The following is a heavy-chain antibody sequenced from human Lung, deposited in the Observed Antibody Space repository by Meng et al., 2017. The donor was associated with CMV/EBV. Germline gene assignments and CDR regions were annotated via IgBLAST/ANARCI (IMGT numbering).Heavy chain of an antibody. V-gene: IGHV3-48*03. CDR1: GFTFSSYE. CDR2: ISSSGSTI. J-gene: IGHJ5*02. CDR3: ARDLSHCSSTSCYLGGFDP. D-gene: IGHD2-2*01. Sequence: GESXKISXAASGFTFSSYEMNWVRQAPGKGLEWVSYISSSGSTIYYADSVKGRFTISRDNAKNSLYLQMNSLRAEDTAVYYCARDLSHCSSTSCYLGGFDPWGQGXLVTVSS.